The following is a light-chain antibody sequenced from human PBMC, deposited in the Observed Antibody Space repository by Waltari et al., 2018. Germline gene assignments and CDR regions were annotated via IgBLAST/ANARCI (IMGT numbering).Light chain of an antibody. CDR2: KDS. CDR3: QSADSSGTRWV. J-gene: IGLJ3*02. Sequence: SYALTQPPPVSVSPGQTARTTCSADALPKHYASWYQQKPGPAPVLVIYKDSERPSGIPERFSGSSSGTTVTLTISGVQAEDEADYYCQSADSSGTRWVFGGGTKLTVL. CDR1: ALPKHY. V-gene: IGLV3-25*03.